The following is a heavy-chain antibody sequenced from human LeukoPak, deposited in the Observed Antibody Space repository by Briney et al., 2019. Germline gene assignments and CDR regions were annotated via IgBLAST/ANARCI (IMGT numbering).Heavy chain of an antibody. J-gene: IGHJ3*02. D-gene: IGHD7-27*01. V-gene: IGHV3-23*01. CDR2: ISPSGGGT. CDR1: GFTFSSYG. Sequence: GGSLRLSCAASGFTFSSYGMNWVRQAPGKGLEWISGISPSGGGTYYAHSVKGRFTISRDNSKNTVYLQMNSLRAEDTAVYYCARDLGTNDAFDIWGQGTMLTVSS. CDR3: ARDLGTNDAFDI.